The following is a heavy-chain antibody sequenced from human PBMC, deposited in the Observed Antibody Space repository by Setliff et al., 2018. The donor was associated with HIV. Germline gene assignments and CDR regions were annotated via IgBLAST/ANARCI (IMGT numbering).Heavy chain of an antibody. D-gene: IGHD3-22*01. J-gene: IGHJ5*01. CDR2: TDTSGRT. V-gene: IGHV4-61*09. Sequence: PSETLSLTCTVSGDSISSGGYYWSWIRQPAGKGLEWIAHTDTSGRTDYNPSLESRTTISMDTSKNYFSLKLTSVTAADTAVYFCATSSSSLHDWFDSWGRGTPVTVSS. CDR3: ATSSSSLHDWFDS. CDR1: GDSISSGGYY.